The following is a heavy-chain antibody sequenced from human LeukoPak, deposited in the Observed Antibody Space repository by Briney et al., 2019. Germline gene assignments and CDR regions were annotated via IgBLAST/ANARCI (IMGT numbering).Heavy chain of an antibody. CDR2: ISAYDGNT. CDR1: GYAFTRYG. J-gene: IGHJ6*04. V-gene: IGHV1-18*04. D-gene: IGHD5-12*01. CDR3: ARSGYSGYDSRYYYYYGMDV. Sequence: ASVKVSCKASGYAFTRYGISGVRQAPGQGLEGMGWISAYDGNTNYAQKLQGRVTMTTDTSTSTAYMELRSLRSDDTAVYYCARSGYSGYDSRYYYYYGMDVWGKGTTVTVSS.